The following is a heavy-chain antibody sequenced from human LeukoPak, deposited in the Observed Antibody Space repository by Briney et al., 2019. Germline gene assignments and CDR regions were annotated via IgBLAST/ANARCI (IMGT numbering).Heavy chain of an antibody. V-gene: IGHV3-23*01. D-gene: IGHD6-19*01. CDR2: ISGSGGST. J-gene: IGHJ4*02. CDR1: GFTFNNYA. CDR3: AKQEEQWLVRGAFDY. Sequence: GGSLRLSCAASGFTFNNYAMSWVRQAPGKGLEWVSAISGSGGSTYYADSVKGRFTISRDNSKNTLYLQMNSLRAEDTAVYYCAKQEEQWLVRGAFDYWGQGTLVTVSS.